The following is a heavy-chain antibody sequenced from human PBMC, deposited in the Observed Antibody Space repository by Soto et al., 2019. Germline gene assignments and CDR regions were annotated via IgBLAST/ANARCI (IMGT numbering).Heavy chain of an antibody. V-gene: IGHV4-59*08. CDR1: GGSISSYY. J-gene: IGHJ3*02. Sequence: PSETLSLTCTVSGGSISSYYWSWIRQPPGKGLEWIGYIYYSGSTNYNPSLKSRVTISVDTCKNQFSLKLSFVTAADTAVYYCTRRLVVRGVIYAFDIWGKGKMVTVS. CDR2: IYYSGST. D-gene: IGHD3-10*01. CDR3: TRRLVVRGVIYAFDI.